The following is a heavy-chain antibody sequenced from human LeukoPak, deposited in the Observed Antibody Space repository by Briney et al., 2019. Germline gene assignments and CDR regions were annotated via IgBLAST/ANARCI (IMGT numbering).Heavy chain of an antibody. Sequence: ASVKVSCKASGYTFTSYYMHWVRQAPGQGLEWMGIINPSGGSTSYAQKFQGRVTMTEDTSTDAAYMELSSLRSEDTAVYYCATPPSYFLGAFDIWGQGTMVTVSS. CDR3: ATPPSYFLGAFDI. D-gene: IGHD1-26*01. CDR2: INPSGGST. CDR1: GYTFTSYY. V-gene: IGHV1-46*01. J-gene: IGHJ3*02.